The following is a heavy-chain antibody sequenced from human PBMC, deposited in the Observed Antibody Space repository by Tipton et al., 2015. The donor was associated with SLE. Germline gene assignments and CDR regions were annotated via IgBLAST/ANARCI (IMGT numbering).Heavy chain of an antibody. V-gene: IGHV4-61*01. CDR3: ARAGEGSAKRSGIAVAGIDY. J-gene: IGHJ4*02. Sequence: TLSLTCDVSGYSISSAYYWGWIRQPPGKGLEWIGYIYTSGSTNYNPSLKSRVTISVDTSKNQFSLKLSSVIAADTAVYYCARAGEGSAKRSGIAVAGIDYWGQGTLVTVSS. D-gene: IGHD6-19*01. CDR2: IYTSGST. CDR1: GYSISSAYY.